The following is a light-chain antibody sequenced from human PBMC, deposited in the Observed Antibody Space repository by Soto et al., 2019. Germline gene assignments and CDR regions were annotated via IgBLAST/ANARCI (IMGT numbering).Light chain of an antibody. CDR2: KAS. CDR1: QSINKW. J-gene: IGKJ1*01. V-gene: IGKV1-5*03. Sequence: LQVTPSPSALSASIGDGVTITFGASQSINKWMAWYQLKPGKAPQLLIYKASSLQSGVPSRFSGSGSGTEFTLTISSLQPDDFATSFCQQYSDYSRTFGQVTKVDIK. CDR3: QQYSDYSRT.